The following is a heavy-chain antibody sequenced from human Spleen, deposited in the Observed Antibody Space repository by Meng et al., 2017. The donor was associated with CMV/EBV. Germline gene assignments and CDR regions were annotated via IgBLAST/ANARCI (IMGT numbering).Heavy chain of an antibody. CDR3: ARGGLRFLEGLFRNYFDY. Sequence: SFSGYYWSWLRQPPGKGPEWIGEINHSGSTNYNPSLKSRVTISVDTSKNQFSLKLSSVTAADTAVYYCARGGLRFLEGLFRNYFDYWGQGTLVTVSS. CDR1: SFSGYY. J-gene: IGHJ4*02. D-gene: IGHD3-3*01. CDR2: INHSGST. V-gene: IGHV4-34*01.